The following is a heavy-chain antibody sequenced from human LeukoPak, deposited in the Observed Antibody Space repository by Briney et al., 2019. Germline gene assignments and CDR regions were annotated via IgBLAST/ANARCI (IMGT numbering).Heavy chain of an antibody. J-gene: IGHJ6*03. CDR1: GGSISSYY. CDR2: IYTGGST. CDR3: ARETHLHYYYYYYMDV. V-gene: IGHV4-4*07. Sequence: PSETLSLTCTVSGGSISSYYWSWIRQPAGKGLEWIGRIYTGGSTNYNPSLKSRVTISVDKSKNQFSLKLSSVTAADTAVYYCARETHLHYYYYYYMDVWGKGTTVTVSS.